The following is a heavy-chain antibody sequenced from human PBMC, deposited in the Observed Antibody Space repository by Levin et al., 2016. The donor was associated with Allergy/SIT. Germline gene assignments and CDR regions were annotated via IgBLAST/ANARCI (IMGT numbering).Heavy chain of an antibody. CDR3: ATTSILVVVRSFDS. J-gene: IGHJ4*02. D-gene: IGHD2-15*01. V-gene: IGHV1-24*01. Sequence: ASVKVSCKVSGHSLSELPMHWVRQAPGKGLEWMGGFDPEDGKTIYAQEFQGRVTMTEDTSTDTAYMELNSLRSEDTALYYCATTSILVVVRSFDSWGQGTLVTVSS. CDR1: GHSLSELP. CDR2: FDPEDGKT.